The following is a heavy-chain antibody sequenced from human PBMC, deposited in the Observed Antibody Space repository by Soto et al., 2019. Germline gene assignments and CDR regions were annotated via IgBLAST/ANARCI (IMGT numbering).Heavy chain of an antibody. CDR2: IWYDGSNK. D-gene: IGHD2-21*01. CDR1: GFTFSSYG. V-gene: IGHV3-33*01. J-gene: IGHJ6*03. Sequence: PGGSLRLSCAASGFTFSSYGMHWVRQAPGKGLEWVAVIWYDGSNKYYADSVKGRFTISRDNSKNTLYLQMNSLRAEDTAVYYCARVDQLFQGYYYYMDVWGKGTTVTVSS. CDR3: ARVDQLFQGYYYYMDV.